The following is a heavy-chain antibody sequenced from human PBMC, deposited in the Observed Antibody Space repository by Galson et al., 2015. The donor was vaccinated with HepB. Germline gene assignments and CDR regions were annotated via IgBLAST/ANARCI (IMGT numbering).Heavy chain of an antibody. CDR2: ISPYNGKT. Sequence: SVKVSCKASGYGFSNYGISWVRQAPGQGLEWMGRISPYNGKTDYAQNFQGRVTMTTDTSTTTAYMELRSLRSDDTAVYYCARFIQQLCDYWGQGTLVTVSS. CDR3: ARFIQQLCDY. J-gene: IGHJ4*02. V-gene: IGHV1-18*01. CDR1: GYGFSNYG. D-gene: IGHD6-13*01.